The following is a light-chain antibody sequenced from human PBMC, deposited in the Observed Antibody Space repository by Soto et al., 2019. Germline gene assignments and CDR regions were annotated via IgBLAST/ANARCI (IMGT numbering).Light chain of an antibody. J-gene: IGKJ5*01. CDR1: QSISTY. Sequence: DIQMTQSPSSLSASVGDRVTITCRASQSISTYLNRYQQKPGKAPKLLIYAASDLQSGVPSRFSGSGSGTDFTLTISSLQPEDFATYYCQQSYSTLLITFGQGTRLEIK. V-gene: IGKV1-39*01. CDR3: QQSYSTLLIT. CDR2: AAS.